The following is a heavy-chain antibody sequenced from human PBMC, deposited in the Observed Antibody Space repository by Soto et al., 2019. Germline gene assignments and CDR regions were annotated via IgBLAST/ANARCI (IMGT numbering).Heavy chain of an antibody. D-gene: IGHD3-22*01. CDR1: GFTFSSYA. V-gene: IGHV3-23*01. CDR2: ISGSGGST. Sequence: GGSLRLSCAASGFTFSSYAMSWVRQAPGKGLEWVSAISGSGGSTYYADSVKGRFTISRDNSKNTLYLQMNSLRAEDTAVYYYAKDAYYYDSSGYYRRPFDIWGQGTMVTVSS. J-gene: IGHJ3*02. CDR3: AKDAYYYDSSGYYRRPFDI.